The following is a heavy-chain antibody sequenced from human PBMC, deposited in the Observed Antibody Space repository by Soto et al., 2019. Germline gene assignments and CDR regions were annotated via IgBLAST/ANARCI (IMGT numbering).Heavy chain of an antibody. CDR2: ISYDGSNK. CDR3: AKDLVVVGATPAYY. D-gene: IGHD1-26*01. J-gene: IGHJ4*02. CDR1: GFTFSSYG. V-gene: IGHV3-30*18. Sequence: QVQLVESGGGVVQPGRSLRLSCAASGFTFSSYGMHWVRQAPGKGLEWVAVISYDGSNKYYADSVKGRFTISRDNSKNTLYLQMNSLRAEDTAVYYCAKDLVVVGATPAYYWGQGTLVTVSS.